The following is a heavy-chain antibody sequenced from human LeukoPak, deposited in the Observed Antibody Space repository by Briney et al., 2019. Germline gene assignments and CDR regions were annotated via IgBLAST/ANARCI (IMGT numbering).Heavy chain of an antibody. Sequence: GGSLRLSCTASGFTFGDYAMSWVRQAPGKGLEWVGFIRSKAYGGTTEYAASVEGRFTISRDDSKSIAYLQMNSLKTEDTAVYYCTRDPNTSFEGSFDPWGQGTLVTVSS. CDR3: TRDPNTSFEGSFDP. D-gene: IGHD3-16*01. CDR1: GFTFGDYA. CDR2: IRSKAYGGTT. J-gene: IGHJ5*02. V-gene: IGHV3-49*04.